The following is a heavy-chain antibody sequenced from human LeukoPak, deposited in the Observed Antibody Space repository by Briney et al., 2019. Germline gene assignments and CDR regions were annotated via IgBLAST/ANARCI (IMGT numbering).Heavy chain of an antibody. Sequence: SETLSLTCTISGGSVSDYYWSWIRQPPGKGLEWIGSIYHSGSTYYNPSLKSRVTISVDTSKNQFSLKLSSVTAADTAVYYCARATYYDSSGYYYYYYYMDVWGKGTTVTVSS. D-gene: IGHD3-22*01. CDR1: GGSVSDYY. CDR2: IYHSGST. J-gene: IGHJ6*03. V-gene: IGHV4-38-2*02. CDR3: ARATYYDSSGYYYYYYYMDV.